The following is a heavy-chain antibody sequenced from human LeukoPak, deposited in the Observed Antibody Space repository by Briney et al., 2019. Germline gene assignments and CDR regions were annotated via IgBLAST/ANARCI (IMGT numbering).Heavy chain of an antibody. J-gene: IGHJ4*02. V-gene: IGHV3-21*01. CDR3: AKDFSSGSYYFDY. CDR1: GFTFSSYS. Sequence: PGGSLRLSCAASGFTFSSYSMNWVRQAPGKGLEWVSSISSSSSYIYYADSVKGRFTISRDNAKNSLYLQMNSLRTEDTAVYYCAKDFSSGSYYFDYWGQGTLVTVSS. D-gene: IGHD1-26*01. CDR2: ISSSSSYI.